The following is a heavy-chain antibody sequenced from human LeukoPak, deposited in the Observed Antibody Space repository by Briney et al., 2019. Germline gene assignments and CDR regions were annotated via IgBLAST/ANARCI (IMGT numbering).Heavy chain of an antibody. V-gene: IGHV4-59*08. Sequence: SETLSLTCTVSGDSISSYYWSWIRQPPGKGLEWIGIIYYSGSTYNNPSLQSRVTISVDTSKNQFSLKLTSVTAADAAVYYCARLLDSSGWFDPWGQGTLVTVPS. J-gene: IGHJ5*02. CDR3: ARLLDSSGWFDP. CDR2: IYYSGST. CDR1: GDSISSYY. D-gene: IGHD2/OR15-2a*01.